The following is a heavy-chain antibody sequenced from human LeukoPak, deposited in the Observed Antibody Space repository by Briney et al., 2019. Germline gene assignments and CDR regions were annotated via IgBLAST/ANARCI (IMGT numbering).Heavy chain of an antibody. V-gene: IGHV4-39*07. J-gene: IGHJ4*02. CDR3: ARYYYDSSGYSYYFDY. CDR1: GGSISSNRHY. Sequence: PSETLSLTCTVSGGSISSNRHYWGWIRQPPGKGLEWIGNIYYRGSIAYNPSLKSRVTISVDTSKNQFSLKLSSVTAADTAVYYCARYYYDSSGYSYYFDYWGQGTLVTVSS. D-gene: IGHD3-22*01. CDR2: IYYRGSI.